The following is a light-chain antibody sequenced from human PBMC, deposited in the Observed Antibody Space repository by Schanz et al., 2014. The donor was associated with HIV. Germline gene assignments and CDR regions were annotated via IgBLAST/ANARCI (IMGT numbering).Light chain of an antibody. CDR2: GAS. CDR1: QSVSSSY. J-gene: IGKJ3*01. Sequence: EIVLTQSPGTLSLSPGERATLSCRASQSVSSSYLAWYQQKPGQAPRLLIYGASSRATGIPDRFSGSGSGTDFTLTISSLQSEDFAVYYCQQYNSWPLTFGPGTKVDI. V-gene: IGKV3-20*01. CDR3: QQYNSWPLT.